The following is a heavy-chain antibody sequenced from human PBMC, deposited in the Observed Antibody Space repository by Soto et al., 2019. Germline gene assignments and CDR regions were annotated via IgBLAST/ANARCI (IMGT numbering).Heavy chain of an antibody. D-gene: IGHD3-9*01. CDR3: ASLNFDILTGYYAFDL. CDR1: GGSISGYY. J-gene: IGHJ3*01. CDR2: ISYSGST. Sequence: QVHLQESGPGLVKPSETLSLTCTVSGGSISGYYWSWIRQSPEKGLEYIGYISYSGSTNYNPSLTSRVTTSLDTSKNLFSLKLSSVTAADTAIYYCASLNFDILTGYYAFDLWGQGTMVTVSS. V-gene: IGHV4-59*08.